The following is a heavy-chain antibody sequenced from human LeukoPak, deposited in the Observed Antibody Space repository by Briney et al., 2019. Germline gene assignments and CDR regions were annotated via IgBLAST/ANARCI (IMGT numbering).Heavy chain of an antibody. D-gene: IGHD1-26*01. V-gene: IGHV1-2*02. J-gene: IGHJ3*02. Sequence: ASLKVSCKASGYTFTGYYMHWVRQAPGQGLEWMGWINPNSGGTNYAQKFQGRVTMTRDTSISTAYMELSRLRSDDTAVYYCASLSGSTPYDAFDIWGQGTMVTVSS. CDR1: GYTFTGYY. CDR3: ASLSGSTPYDAFDI. CDR2: INPNSGGT.